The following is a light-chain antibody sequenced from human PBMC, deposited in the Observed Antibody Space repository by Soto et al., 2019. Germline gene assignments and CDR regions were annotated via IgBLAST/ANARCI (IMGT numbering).Light chain of an antibody. J-gene: IGLJ1*01. CDR2: RNT. Sequence: QPVLTQPPSASGTPGQRVTISCSGSSSNIGRNYVYWYQQLPGTAPKLLIYRNTQRPSGVPDRFSGSKSGTSASLAISGLRSEDEADYYCATWDDSLSGYVFGSGTKLTVL. V-gene: IGLV1-47*01. CDR1: SSNIGRNY. CDR3: ATWDDSLSGYV.